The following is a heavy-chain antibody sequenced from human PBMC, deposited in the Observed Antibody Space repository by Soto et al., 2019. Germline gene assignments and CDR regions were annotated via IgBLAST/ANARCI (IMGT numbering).Heavy chain of an antibody. Sequence: SETLSPTCTVSGGSISSYYWSWIRQPPGKGLEWIGYIYYSGSTNYNPSLKSRVTISVDTSKNQFSLKLSSVTAADTAVYYCARDPGSSSWYYYYGMDVWGQGTTVTVSS. V-gene: IGHV4-59*01. CDR3: ARDPGSSSWYYYYGMDV. J-gene: IGHJ6*02. CDR2: IYYSGST. CDR1: GGSISSYY. D-gene: IGHD6-13*01.